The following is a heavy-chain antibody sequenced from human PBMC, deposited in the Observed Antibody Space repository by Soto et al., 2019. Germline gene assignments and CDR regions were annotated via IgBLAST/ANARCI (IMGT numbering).Heavy chain of an antibody. Sequence: SETLSLTCAVSGASLTSGNWWTWVRQSPQRGLEYIGEIFHDGTANYYPSFERRVAMSVDTSRNQFSLKLTSVTAADTAVYFCARLVYDTRLNYMYFDFWGPGTLVTVSS. J-gene: IGHJ4*02. CDR3: ARLVYDTRLNYMYFDF. V-gene: IGHV4-4*02. CDR1: GASLTSGNW. CDR2: IFHDGTA. D-gene: IGHD3-10*01.